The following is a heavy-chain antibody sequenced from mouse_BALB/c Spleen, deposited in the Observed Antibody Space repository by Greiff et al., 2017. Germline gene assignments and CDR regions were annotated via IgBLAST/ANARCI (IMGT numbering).Heavy chain of an antibody. Sequence: EVHLVESGGGLVQPGGSLKLSCAASGFTFSSYGMSWVRQTPDKRLELVATINSNGGSTYYPDSVKGRFTISRDNPKNTLFLQMTSLRSEDTAMYYCARPYGEFAYWGQGTLVTVSA. V-gene: IGHV5-6-3*01. CDR1: GFTFSSYG. D-gene: IGHD2-10*02. CDR2: INSNGGST. CDR3: ARPYGEFAY. J-gene: IGHJ3*01.